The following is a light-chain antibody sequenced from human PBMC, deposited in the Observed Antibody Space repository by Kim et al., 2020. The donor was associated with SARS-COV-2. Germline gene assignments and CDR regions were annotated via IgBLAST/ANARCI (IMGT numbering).Light chain of an antibody. CDR1: QDINNC. Sequence: DVQMTQSPSSLSASVGDRVTITCHASQDINNCLNWFQQKPGKAPKLLIYDAFNLEAGVPARFSGSGSGTDFTFTISSLQPEDIATYYCQKHNGLPVFCPGTRLEIK. CDR2: DAF. CDR3: QKHNGLPV. V-gene: IGKV1-33*01. J-gene: IGKJ5*01.